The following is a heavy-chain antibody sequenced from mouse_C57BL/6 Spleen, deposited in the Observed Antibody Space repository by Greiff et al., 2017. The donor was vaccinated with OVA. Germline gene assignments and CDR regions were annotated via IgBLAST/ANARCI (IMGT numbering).Heavy chain of an antibody. D-gene: IGHD2-5*01. Sequence: QVQLQQSGAELVKPGASVKISCKASGYAFSSYWMNWVKQRPGKGLEWIGTIYPGDGDTNYNGKFKGKATLTADKSSSTAYMQLSSLTSEDSAVDYCASGPYSNCVGAMDYWGQGTSVTVSS. CDR2: IYPGDGDT. J-gene: IGHJ4*01. V-gene: IGHV1-80*01. CDR3: ASGPYSNCVGAMDY. CDR1: GYAFSSYW.